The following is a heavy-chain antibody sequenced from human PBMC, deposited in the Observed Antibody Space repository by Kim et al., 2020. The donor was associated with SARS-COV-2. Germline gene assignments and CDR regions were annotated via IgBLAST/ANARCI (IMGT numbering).Heavy chain of an antibody. CDR3: AREGVIAFDY. D-gene: IGHD2-21*01. Sequence: TNYNPSLKSRVTISVDTSKNQFSLKLSSVTAADTAVYYCAREGVIAFDYWGQGTLVTVSS. J-gene: IGHJ4*02. CDR2: T. V-gene: IGHV4-59*01.